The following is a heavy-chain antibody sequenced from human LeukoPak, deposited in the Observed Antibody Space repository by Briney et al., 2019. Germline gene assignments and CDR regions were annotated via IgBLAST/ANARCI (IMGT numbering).Heavy chain of an antibody. CDR3: ARETPYGIAVAGTLGY. CDR2: INPNSGGT. J-gene: IGHJ4*02. D-gene: IGHD6-19*01. V-gene: IGHV1-2*06. Sequence: ASVKVSCKASGYTFTGYYMHWVRQAPGQGLEWMGRINPNSGGTNYAQKFQGRVTMTRDTSISTAYMELSRLRSDDTAVYYCARETPYGIAVAGTLGYWGQGTLVTVSS. CDR1: GYTFTGYY.